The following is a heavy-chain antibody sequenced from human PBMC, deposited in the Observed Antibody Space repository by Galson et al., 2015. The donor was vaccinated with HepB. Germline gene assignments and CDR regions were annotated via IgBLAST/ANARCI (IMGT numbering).Heavy chain of an antibody. J-gene: IGHJ6*03. Sequence: QSGAEVKKPGESLKISCKGSGYSFTSYWIGWVRQMPGKGLEWMGIIYPGDSDTRYSPSFQGQVTISADKSISTAYLQWSSLKASDTAMYYCARHFTMVRGGNYYYMDVWGKGTTVTVSS. CDR1: GYSFTSYW. D-gene: IGHD3-10*01. CDR3: ARHFTMVRGGNYYYMDV. CDR2: IYPGDSDT. V-gene: IGHV5-51*01.